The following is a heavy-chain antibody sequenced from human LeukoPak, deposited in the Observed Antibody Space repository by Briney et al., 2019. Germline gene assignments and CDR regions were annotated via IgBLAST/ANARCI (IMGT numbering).Heavy chain of an antibody. V-gene: IGHV3-48*03. D-gene: IGHD2-15*01. CDR1: GFTFSSYE. CDR2: IISSGSAI. Sequence: GGSLRLSCAASGFTFSSYEMNWVRQAPGKGLDWVSYIISSGSAIYYADSVRGRFTISRDNAKNSLYLQMNSLRAEDTAVYYCARARRDCSGGGCYPDYNWFDPWGQGTLGTVSS. J-gene: IGHJ5*02. CDR3: ARARRDCSGGGCYPDYNWFDP.